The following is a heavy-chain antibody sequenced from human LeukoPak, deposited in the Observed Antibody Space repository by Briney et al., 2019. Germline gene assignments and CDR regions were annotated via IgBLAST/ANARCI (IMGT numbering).Heavy chain of an antibody. CDR2: INYSGTT. J-gene: IGHJ4*02. Sequence: SETLSLTCEVYGESFSIYYWRWIRQSPGKGLEWIAEINYSGTTNYNPSLKGRVTVSVDTSKNQFSLDLNSVTAADTAVYYCARAQDQGGDLFDYWGQGTLVTVSS. CDR3: ARAQDQGGDLFDY. CDR1: GESFSIYY. V-gene: IGHV4-34*01. D-gene: IGHD2-21*01.